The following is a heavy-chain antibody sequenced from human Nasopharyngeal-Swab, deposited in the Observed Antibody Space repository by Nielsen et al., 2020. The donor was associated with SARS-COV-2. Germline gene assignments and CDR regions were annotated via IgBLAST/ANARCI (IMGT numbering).Heavy chain of an antibody. Sequence: SETLSLTCTVSGGSISSSSYYWGWIRQPPGKGLEWNGSIYYSGSPYYNPSLKSRVTISVDTSQNQFSLKLSSVTAADTAVYYCASLEGITVACTLIDYWGQGTLVTVSS. CDR3: ASLEGITVACTLIDY. V-gene: IGHV4-39*01. CDR1: GGSISSSSYY. CDR2: IYYSGSP. D-gene: IGHD6-19*01. J-gene: IGHJ4*02.